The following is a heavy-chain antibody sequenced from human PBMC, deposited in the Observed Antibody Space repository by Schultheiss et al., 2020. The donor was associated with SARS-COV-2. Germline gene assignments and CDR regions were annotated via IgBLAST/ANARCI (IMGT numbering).Heavy chain of an antibody. CDR2: IKSKTDGGTT. CDR3: TLHTASDY. CDR1: GFTFSGSA. Sequence: GGSLRLSCAASGFTFSGSAMHWVRQAPGRGLEWVARIKSKTDGGTTDYAAPVKGRFTISRDDSKNTLYLQMNSLKTEDTAVYYCTLHTASDYWGQGTLVTVSS. V-gene: IGHV3-15*01. J-gene: IGHJ4*02. D-gene: IGHD5-18*01.